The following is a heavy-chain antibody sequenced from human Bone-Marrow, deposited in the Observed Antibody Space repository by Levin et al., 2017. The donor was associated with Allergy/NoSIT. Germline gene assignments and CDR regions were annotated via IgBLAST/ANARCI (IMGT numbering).Heavy chain of an antibody. CDR1: GFTFSSYA. CDR3: AKEGRRNPRNGLMFAFDI. CDR2: ISGSGGST. J-gene: IGHJ3*02. Sequence: GGSLRLSCAASGFTFSSYAMSWVRQAPGKGLEWVSAISGSGGSTYYADSVKGRFTISRDNSKNTLYLQMNSLRAEDTAVYYCAKEGRRNPRNGLMFAFDIWGQGTMVTVSS. V-gene: IGHV3-23*01. D-gene: IGHD1-14*01.